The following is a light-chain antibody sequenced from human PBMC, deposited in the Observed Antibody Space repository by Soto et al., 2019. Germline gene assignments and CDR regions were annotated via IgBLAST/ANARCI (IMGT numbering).Light chain of an antibody. V-gene: IGKV3-11*01. CDR3: QQRSTWPRLT. J-gene: IGKJ4*01. Sequence: DIVLTQSPATLSLSPGERATLSCRASQSVSSYLAWYQQKPGQAPRLLIYDASNSATGIPARFSGSASGTDFSLTISSLEPEDFAAYACQQRSTWPRLTFGGGTKVEIK. CDR1: QSVSSY. CDR2: DAS.